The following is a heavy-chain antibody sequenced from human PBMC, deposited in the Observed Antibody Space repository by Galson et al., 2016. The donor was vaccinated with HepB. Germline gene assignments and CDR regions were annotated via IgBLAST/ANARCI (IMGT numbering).Heavy chain of an antibody. CDR3: VKVGHYWGDFDY. Sequence: SLRLSCAAPGFTFSYHGMHWVRQAPGKGLEWVAVISYDGSKAYYADFVKGRVTISRDTSKKTLYLQMNSLRPEDTAIYYCVKVGHYWGDFDYWGQGTLVTVSS. CDR1: GFTFSYHG. D-gene: IGHD7-27*01. V-gene: IGHV3-30*18. CDR2: ISYDGSKA. J-gene: IGHJ4*02.